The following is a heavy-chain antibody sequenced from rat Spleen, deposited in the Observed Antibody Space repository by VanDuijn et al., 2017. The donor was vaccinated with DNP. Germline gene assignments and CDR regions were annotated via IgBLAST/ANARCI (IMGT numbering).Heavy chain of an antibody. CDR2: RWRGGST. CDR3: ARWTLYAMDA. J-gene: IGHJ4*01. Sequence: VQLKESGPGLVQPSLTLSITCHVRGFALTSYGVSWVRQPPGKGLEWIGARWRGGSTDYNSALKSRLSISRDTSKSQVLLKMNSLQTEDTAMYFCARWTLYAMDAWGQGTSVTVSS. CDR1: GFALTSYG. V-gene: IGHV2-16*01.